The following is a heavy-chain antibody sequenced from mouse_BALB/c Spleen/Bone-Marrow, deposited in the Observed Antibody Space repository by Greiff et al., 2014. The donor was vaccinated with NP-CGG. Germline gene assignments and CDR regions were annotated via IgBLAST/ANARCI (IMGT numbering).Heavy chain of an antibody. CDR1: GFTFSSYG. CDR3: TRRGIYDERTAMDY. D-gene: IGHD2-12*01. J-gene: IGHJ4*01. Sequence: DVQLQESGGDLVYPGGSLKLSCAASGFTFSSYGMSWVRQTPDTRLEWVATINSGGTNTYYPDSMKGRFTISRDNAKNTLYLQMSSLRSEDTAMYYCTRRGIYDERTAMDYWGRGTSVTVSS. CDR2: INSGGTNT. V-gene: IGHV5-6*01.